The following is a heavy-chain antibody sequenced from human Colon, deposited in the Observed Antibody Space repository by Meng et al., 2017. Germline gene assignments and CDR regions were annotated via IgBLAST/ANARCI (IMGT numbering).Heavy chain of an antibody. J-gene: IGHJ4*02. D-gene: IGHD3-16*01. Sequence: QGQARQGGAGLLKPSETLPLTCAVYGGSFSGYYWSWIRQPPGKGLEWIGEINHSGSTNYNPSLKSRVTISVDTSKNQFSLKLSSVTAADTAVYYCARSLGYYDYVWGSYPPGYWGQGTLVTVSS. CDR1: GGSFSGYY. V-gene: IGHV4-34*01. CDR3: ARSLGYYDYVWGSYPPGY. CDR2: INHSGST.